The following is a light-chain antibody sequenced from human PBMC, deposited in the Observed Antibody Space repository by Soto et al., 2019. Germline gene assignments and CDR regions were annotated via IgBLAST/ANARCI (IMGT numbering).Light chain of an antibody. V-gene: IGKV4-1*01. J-gene: IGKJ2*01. Sequence: DIVMTQSPDSLAVSLGERATINCKSSQSVLCSSNNKNYLAWYQQKPGQPPKLLIYWASTRESGVPDRFSGSGSGTDFTLTISSLQAEYVAVYYCQQYYSTPDTFGQGTKLEIK. CDR2: WAS. CDR3: QQYYSTPDT. CDR1: QSVLCSSNNKNY.